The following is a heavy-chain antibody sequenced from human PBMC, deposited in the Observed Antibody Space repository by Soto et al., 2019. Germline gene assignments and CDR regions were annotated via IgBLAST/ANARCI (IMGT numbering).Heavy chain of an antibody. Sequence: GASVKVSCKVSGYTFTGYYMHWVRQAPGQGLEWMGWINPNSGGTNYAQKFQGRVTMTRDTSISTAYMELSRLRSDDTAVYYCARDGISGVDRDYYGMDVSGQGTRCTASS. CDR1: GYTFTGYY. D-gene: IGHD3-3*01. CDR2: INPNSGGT. CDR3: ARDGISGVDRDYYGMDV. V-gene: IGHV1-2*02. J-gene: IGHJ6*02.